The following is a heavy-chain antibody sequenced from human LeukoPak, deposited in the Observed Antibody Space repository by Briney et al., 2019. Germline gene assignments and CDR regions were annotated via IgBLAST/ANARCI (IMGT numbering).Heavy chain of an antibody. D-gene: IGHD7-27*01. Sequence: PGGSLRLSCAASGFTFSNYEMNWVRKAPGKGLEWLSYISSSGRAINYADPVKGRFTISRDNAKNSLFLQMNSLRGEDKAVYYCASESEWGNHDAFDIWGQGTMVTVSS. J-gene: IGHJ3*02. CDR3: ASESEWGNHDAFDI. V-gene: IGHV3-48*03. CDR2: ISSSGRAI. CDR1: GFTFSNYE.